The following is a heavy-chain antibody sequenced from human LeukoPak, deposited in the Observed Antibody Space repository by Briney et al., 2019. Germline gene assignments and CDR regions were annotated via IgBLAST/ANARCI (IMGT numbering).Heavy chain of an antibody. CDR2: INHSGST. D-gene: IGHD3-22*01. Sequence: SETLSLTCAVYGGSFSGYYWSWIRQPPGKGLEWIGEINHSGSTYYNPSLKSRVTISVDTSKNQFSLKLSSVTAADTAVYYCARRAYYDSSGYYFDYWGQGTLVTVSS. J-gene: IGHJ4*02. V-gene: IGHV4-34*01. CDR1: GGSFSGYY. CDR3: ARRAYYDSSGYYFDY.